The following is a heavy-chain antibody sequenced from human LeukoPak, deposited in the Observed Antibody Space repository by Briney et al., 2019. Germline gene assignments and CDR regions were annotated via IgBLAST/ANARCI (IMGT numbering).Heavy chain of an antibody. J-gene: IGHJ4*02. D-gene: IGHD1-1*01. CDR2: VSYSGRT. V-gene: IGHV4-59*08. CDR3: ARHERGAENLDY. Sequence: SGTLSLTCTVSGVSISNYYWSWIRQPPGKGLECIGYVSYSGRTNHNPSLKSRVTISADTSKNQFSLKLTSVTAADTAVYYCARHERGAENLDYWGQGTLVTVSS. CDR1: GVSISNYY.